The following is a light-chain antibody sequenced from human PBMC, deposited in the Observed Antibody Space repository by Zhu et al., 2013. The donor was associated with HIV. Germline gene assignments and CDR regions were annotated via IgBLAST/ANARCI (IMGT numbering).Light chain of an antibody. V-gene: IGKV3D-7*01. CDR1: KTVNRGY. CDR3: QQTKSYPFS. J-gene: IGKJ3*01. CDR2: GAS. Sequence: EIVLTQSPGTLSLAPGERATVSCRATKTVNRGYLAWYQQKPGRAPKLLIYGASTLHSGVPLRFRGSGSGTEFALTVYGLQPEDSATYYCQQTKSYPFSFGPGTKVDVK.